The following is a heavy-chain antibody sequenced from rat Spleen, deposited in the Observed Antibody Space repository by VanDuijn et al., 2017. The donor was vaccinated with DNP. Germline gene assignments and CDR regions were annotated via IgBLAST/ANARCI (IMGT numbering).Heavy chain of an antibody. CDR1: GFSLTSYH. D-gene: IGHD1-6*01. V-gene: IGHV2-43*01. CDR3: ARDSDTTNIHTFFDS. CDR2: IWTGESP. Sequence: QVHLKESGPGLVQPSQTLSLTCTVSGFSLTSYHVSLVRQPPGKGLEWMGVIWTGESPAYNSLLKSRLSFSRDISKSQVFLKMNSLQTEDTATYYCARDSDTTNIHTFFDSWGQGVMVTVSS. J-gene: IGHJ2*01.